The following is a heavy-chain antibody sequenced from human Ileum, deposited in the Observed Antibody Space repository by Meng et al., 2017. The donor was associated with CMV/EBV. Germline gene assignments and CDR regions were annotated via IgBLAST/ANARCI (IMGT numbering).Heavy chain of an antibody. Sequence: SCKASGYPFTVYFIEWVRQAPGQGFEWMGWINPNTGGTYSAQKFQGRVTMTRDTSVTTAYMELSSLTSDDTAVYYCARGYGDFAFDPWGQGTLVTVSS. CDR1: GYPFTVYF. V-gene: IGHV1-2*02. D-gene: IGHD2-21*02. CDR3: ARGYGDFAFDP. CDR2: INPNTGGT. J-gene: IGHJ5*02.